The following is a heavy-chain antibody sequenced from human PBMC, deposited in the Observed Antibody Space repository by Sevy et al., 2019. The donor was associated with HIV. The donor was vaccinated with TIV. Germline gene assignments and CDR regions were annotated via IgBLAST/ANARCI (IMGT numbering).Heavy chain of an antibody. CDR2: IYPTDSDT. J-gene: IGHJ4*02. Sequence: GESLKISCEGSGYRFTSYWIGWVRQMPGKGLEWMGIIYPTDSDTRSSPSFQGQVTISVDKSISTAYLQWSSLKASDTAMYYCARHSSGAYVDYWGQGTLVTVSS. V-gene: IGHV5-51*01. CDR3: ARHSSGAYVDY. CDR1: GYRFTSYW. D-gene: IGHD6-19*01.